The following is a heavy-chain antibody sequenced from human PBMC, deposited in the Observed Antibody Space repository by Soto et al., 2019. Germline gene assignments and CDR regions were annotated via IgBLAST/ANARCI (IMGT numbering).Heavy chain of an antibody. CDR3: AREGIGYCSSTSCYRQNYYYYGMDV. CDR1: GGTFSSYT. V-gene: IGHV1-69*08. D-gene: IGHD2-2*02. Sequence: QVQLVQSGAEVKKPGSSVKVSCKASGGTFSSYTISWVRQAPGQGLEWMGRIIPILGIANYAQKFQGRVTITADKSTSTAYMELSSLRSEDTAVYYCAREGIGYCSSTSCYRQNYYYYGMDVWGQGTTVTVSS. CDR2: IIPILGIA. J-gene: IGHJ6*02.